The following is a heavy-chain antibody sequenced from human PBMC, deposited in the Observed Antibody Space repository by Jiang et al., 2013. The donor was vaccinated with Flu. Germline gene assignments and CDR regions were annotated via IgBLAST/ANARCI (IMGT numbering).Heavy chain of an antibody. J-gene: IGHJ4*02. CDR3: ARGGEISSFDY. V-gene: IGHV1-18*04. D-gene: IGHD7-27*01. Sequence: SGAEVTKPGASVKVSCKASGYTFLSYGFSWVRQAPGQGLEWMGWISVSNGYTNYAQRLQGRVTMTRDTSTNTVYMELRSLRSDDTAMYYCARGGEISSFDYWGQGTLVTVSS. CDR2: ISVSNGYT. CDR1: GYTFLSYG.